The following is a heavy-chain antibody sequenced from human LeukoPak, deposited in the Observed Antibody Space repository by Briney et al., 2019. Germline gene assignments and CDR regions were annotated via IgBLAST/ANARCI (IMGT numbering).Heavy chain of an antibody. CDR3: ARDSGYIFDY. Sequence: DSVKGRFTISGDNSRNTLYLQMNSLRAEDTAVYYCARDSGYIFDYWGQGTLVTVSS. D-gene: IGHD2-2*02. J-gene: IGHJ4*02. V-gene: IGHV3-30*07.